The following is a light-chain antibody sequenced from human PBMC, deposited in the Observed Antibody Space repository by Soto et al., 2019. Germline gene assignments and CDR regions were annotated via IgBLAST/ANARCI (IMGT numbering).Light chain of an antibody. CDR2: ENN. CDR3: GTWDNRLSAGV. CDR1: SSNIGNNY. V-gene: IGLV1-51*02. J-gene: IGLJ3*02. Sequence: QAVLTQPPSVSAAPGQKVTISCSGSSSNIGNNYVSWYQQLPGTAPKLLIYENNKRPSGIPDRFSGSKSGTSATLGITGLQTGDEVDYYCGTWDNRLSAGVFGGGTKLTVL.